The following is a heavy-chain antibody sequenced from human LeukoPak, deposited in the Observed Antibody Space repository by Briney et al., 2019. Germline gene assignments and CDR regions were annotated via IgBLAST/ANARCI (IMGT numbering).Heavy chain of an antibody. D-gene: IGHD1-1*01. J-gene: IGHJ4*02. Sequence: GGSLRLSCAASGFTFSNYWMHWVRQTPGEGLVCVSLIKGDGSSTTYADSVKGRFTISRDNAKNTVYLQMNSLRAEDTAVYYCARVSGTTGSRSDFDYWGQGTLVTVSS. CDR3: ARVSGTTGSRSDFDY. CDR1: GFTFSNYW. CDR2: IKGDGSST. V-gene: IGHV3-74*01.